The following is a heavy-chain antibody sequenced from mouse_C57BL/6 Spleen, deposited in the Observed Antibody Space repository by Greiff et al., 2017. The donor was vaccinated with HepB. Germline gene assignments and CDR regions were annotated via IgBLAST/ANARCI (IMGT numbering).Heavy chain of an antibody. Sequence: VQLQQSGPELVKPGASVKISCKASGYAFSSSWMNWVKQRPGKGLEWIGRIYPGDGDTNYNGKFKGKATLTADKSSSTAYMQLSSLTSEDSAVYFCASHITTVDAMDYWGQGTSVTVSS. CDR3: ASHITTVDAMDY. J-gene: IGHJ4*01. CDR2: IYPGDGDT. D-gene: IGHD1-1*01. CDR1: GYAFSSSW. V-gene: IGHV1-82*01.